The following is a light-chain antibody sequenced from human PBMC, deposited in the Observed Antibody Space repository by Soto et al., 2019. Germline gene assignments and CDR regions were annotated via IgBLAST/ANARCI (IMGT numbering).Light chain of an antibody. J-gene: IGKJ4*01. CDR2: AAS. CDR1: EGFSNY. Sequence: DIQMTQSPSSLSASVGDRVTITCRASEGFSNYLAWYQQKPGKVPKLLIYAASTLQSGVPSRFSGSGSGTEFTLTISSLQPDDVATYYYQKYNNGGPLTFGGGTTVEIK. CDR3: QKYNNGGPLT. V-gene: IGKV1-27*01.